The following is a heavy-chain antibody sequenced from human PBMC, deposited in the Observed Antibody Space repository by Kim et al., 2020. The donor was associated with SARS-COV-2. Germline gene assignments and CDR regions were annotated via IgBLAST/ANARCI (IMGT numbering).Heavy chain of an antibody. CDR1: GYTFTGYY. D-gene: IGHD5-18*01. CDR2: INPNSGGT. Sequence: ASVKVSCKASGYTFTGYYMHWVRQAPGQGLEWMGWINPNSGGTNYAQKFQGRVTMTRDTSISTAYMELSRLRSDDTAVYYCARDRLNTAMNYYYYYYGMDVWGQGTTVTVSS. J-gene: IGHJ6*02. CDR3: ARDRLNTAMNYYYYYYGMDV. V-gene: IGHV1-2*02.